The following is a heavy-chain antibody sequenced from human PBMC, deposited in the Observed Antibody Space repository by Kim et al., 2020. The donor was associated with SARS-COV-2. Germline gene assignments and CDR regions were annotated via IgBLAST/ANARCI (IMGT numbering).Heavy chain of an antibody. V-gene: IGHV4-34*01. CDR2: INHSGNT. CDR1: GGSFSGYY. Sequence: SETLSLTCAVYGGSFSGYYWSWIRQPPGKGLEWIGEINHSGNTNYNPSLKSRAIISVDTSKNQFSLKLSSVTAADTAVYYCARGRAPPRYWGQGTLVTVSS. CDR3: ARGRAPPRY. J-gene: IGHJ4*02.